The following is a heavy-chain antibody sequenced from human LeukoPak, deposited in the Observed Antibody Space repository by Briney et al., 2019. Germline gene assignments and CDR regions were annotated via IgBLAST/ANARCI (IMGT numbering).Heavy chain of an antibody. D-gene: IGHD3-10*01. CDR2: VNPKNGDT. V-gene: IGHV1-2*06. J-gene: IGHJ4*02. CDR1: GYIFTDYF. Sequence: GASVKVSCKASGYIFTDYFIHWVRQAPGQGSEWMGRVNPKNGDTYYAQTFQGRVTVTGATSISTAYMDLTTLRSDDTAIYYCSRDLSSTAYWELDYWGQGTLVTVSS. CDR3: SRDLSSTAYWELDY.